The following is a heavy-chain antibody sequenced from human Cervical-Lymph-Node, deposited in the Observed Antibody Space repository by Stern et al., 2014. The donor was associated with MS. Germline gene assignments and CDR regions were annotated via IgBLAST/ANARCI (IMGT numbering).Heavy chain of an antibody. CDR3: ARVKYSSAPVDY. J-gene: IGHJ4*02. CDR2: INPSGGRT. V-gene: IGHV1-46*03. Sequence: QVQLVQSGAEVKKPGASVKVSCKASGYTFTRYYMPWVRQAPGQGLEWMGIINPSGGRTSYAQKFQGRVTMTRDTYTSPVYMALRSLRSEDTAVYYCARVKYSSAPVDYWGQGTLVTVSS. CDR1: GYTFTRYY. D-gene: IGHD6-25*01.